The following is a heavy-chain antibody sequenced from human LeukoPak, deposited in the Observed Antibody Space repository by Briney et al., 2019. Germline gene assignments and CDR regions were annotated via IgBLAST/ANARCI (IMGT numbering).Heavy chain of an antibody. CDR2: ISSGSTTI. Sequence: GGSLRLSCAPSGFTLSSYSMNWVRQAPGKGLEWVSYISSGSTTIYYADSVKGRFTISRDNAKNSLYLQMSSLRAEDTAVYYCARDVEQWLVRVYYFDYWGQGTLVTVSS. CDR1: GFTLSSYS. D-gene: IGHD6-19*01. J-gene: IGHJ4*02. CDR3: ARDVEQWLVRVYYFDY. V-gene: IGHV3-48*01.